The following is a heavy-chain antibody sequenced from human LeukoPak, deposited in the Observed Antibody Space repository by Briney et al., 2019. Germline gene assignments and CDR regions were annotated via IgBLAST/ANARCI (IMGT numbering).Heavy chain of an antibody. CDR1: GGSFSGYY. V-gene: IGHV4-34*01. D-gene: IGHD3-22*01. Sequence: KPSETLSLTCAVYGGSFSGYYWSWIRQPPGKGLEWIGEINHSGSTNYNPSLKSRVTISVDTSKNQFSLKLSSVTAADTAVYYCARVGPRTYYYDSSGYYPFDYWGQGTLVTVSS. CDR3: ARVGPRTYYYDSSGYYPFDY. J-gene: IGHJ4*02. CDR2: INHSGST.